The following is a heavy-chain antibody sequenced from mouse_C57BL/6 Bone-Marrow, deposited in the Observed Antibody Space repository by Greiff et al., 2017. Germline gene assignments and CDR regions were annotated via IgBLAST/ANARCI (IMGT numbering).Heavy chain of an antibody. J-gene: IGHJ4*01. V-gene: IGHV1-69*01. Sequence: QVQLQQPGAELVMPGASVKLSCKASGYTFTSYWMHWVKQRPGQGLEWIGEIDPSDSYTNYNQKFKGKSTLTVDKSSSTASMQLSSLTSEDAAVYYCARERSQAGAMDYWGQGTSVTVSS. CDR1: GYTFTSYW. CDR3: ARERSQAGAMDY. CDR2: IDPSDSYT. D-gene: IGHD3-2*02.